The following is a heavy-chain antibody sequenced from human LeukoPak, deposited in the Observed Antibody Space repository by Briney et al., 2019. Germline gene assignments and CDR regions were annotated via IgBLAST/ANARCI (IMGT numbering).Heavy chain of an antibody. Sequence: GGSLRLSCAASGFAFSNYAMTWVRQAPGKGLEWVSSISSGSGYIYYADSVKGRFTISRDNAKNSLYLQMNSLRAEDTAVYYCARDLAAGAENWFDPWGQGTLVSVSS. CDR2: ISSGSGYI. V-gene: IGHV3-21*01. CDR3: ARDLAAGAENWFDP. D-gene: IGHD6-13*01. J-gene: IGHJ5*02. CDR1: GFAFSNYA.